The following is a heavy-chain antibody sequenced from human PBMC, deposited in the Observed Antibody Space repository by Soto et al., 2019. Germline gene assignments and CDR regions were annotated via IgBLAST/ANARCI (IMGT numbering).Heavy chain of an antibody. CDR3: ARSGGGYDLGDY. CDR1: GGTFSTYT. J-gene: IGHJ4*02. D-gene: IGHD5-12*01. V-gene: IGHV1-69*01. Sequence: QVQLVQSGAEVKKPGSSVKVSCKSSGGTFSTYTLAWVRQAPGQGLEWVGGIIPIFGTANYPQKFKGRVTITADESTSTAYMELSSLRSEDTAVYYCARSGGGYDLGDYWGQGTLVTVSS. CDR2: IIPIFGTA.